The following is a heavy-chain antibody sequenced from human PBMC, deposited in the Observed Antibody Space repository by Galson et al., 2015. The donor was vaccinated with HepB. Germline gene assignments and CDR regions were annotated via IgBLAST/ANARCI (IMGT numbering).Heavy chain of an antibody. CDR2: INTNTGNP. CDR1: GYTFTSYA. D-gene: IGHD6-13*01. V-gene: IGHV7-4-1*02. J-gene: IGHJ4*02. CDR3: ARGGRSIAAAVDY. Sequence: SVKVSCKASGYTFTSYAMNWVRQAPGQGLEWMGWINTNTGNPTYAQGFTGRFVFSLDTSVSTAYLQISSLKAEGTAVYYCARGGRSIAAAVDYWGQGTLVTVSS.